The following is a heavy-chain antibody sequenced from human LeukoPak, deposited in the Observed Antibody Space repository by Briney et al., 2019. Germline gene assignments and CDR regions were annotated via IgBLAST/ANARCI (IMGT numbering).Heavy chain of an antibody. D-gene: IGHD5-18*01. Sequence: GGSLRLSCAASGFTFSTYSMNWVRQAPGRGLEWVSYISSSSTIYYADSVKGRFTISRDNAKNSLYLQMNSLRAEDTAVYYCAKTRGYSYGPSFYYFDYWGQGTLVTVSS. CDR1: GFTFSTYS. CDR2: ISSSSTI. V-gene: IGHV3-48*01. CDR3: AKTRGYSYGPSFYYFDY. J-gene: IGHJ4*02.